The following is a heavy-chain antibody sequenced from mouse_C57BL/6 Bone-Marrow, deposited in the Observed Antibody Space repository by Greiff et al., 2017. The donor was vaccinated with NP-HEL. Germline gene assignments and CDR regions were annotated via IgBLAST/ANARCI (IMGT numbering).Heavy chain of an antibody. D-gene: IGHD1-1*01. J-gene: IGHJ3*01. CDR1: GYSFTDYN. V-gene: IGHV1-39*01. Sequence: EVKLQESGPELVKPGASVKISCKASGYSFTDYNMNWVKQSNGKSLEWIGVINPNYGTTSYNQKFKGKATLTVDQSSSTAYMQLNSLTSEDSAVYYCARDYYGSSYVAWFAYWGQGTLVTVSA. CDR2: INPNYGTT. CDR3: ARDYYGSSYVAWFAY.